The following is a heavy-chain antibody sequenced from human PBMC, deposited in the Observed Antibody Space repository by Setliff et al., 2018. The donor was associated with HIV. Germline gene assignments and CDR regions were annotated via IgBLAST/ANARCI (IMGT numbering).Heavy chain of an antibody. J-gene: IGHJ4*02. CDR1: GGSFSGYY. D-gene: IGHD7-27*01. Sequence: ETLSLTCAVYGGSFSGYYWSWIRQPPGKGLEWIGEINHSGSTNYNPSLKSRVTISVDTSKNQFSLKLSSVTAADTAVYYCARLGYRWGGNDYWGQGTLVTVSS. CDR2: INHSGST. CDR3: ARLGYRWGGNDY. V-gene: IGHV4-34*01.